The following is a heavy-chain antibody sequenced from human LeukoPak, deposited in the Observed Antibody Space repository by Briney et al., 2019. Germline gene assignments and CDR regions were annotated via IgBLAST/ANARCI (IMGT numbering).Heavy chain of an antibody. V-gene: IGHV3-11*04. CDR3: ARDGGDYGDYWHRDYFYYMDV. CDR2: ISSSGSII. CDR1: GFMFNDYY. D-gene: IGHD4-17*01. Sequence: GGSLRLSCAASGFMFNDYYMSWIRQAPGKGLEWVSYISSSGSIIYYADSVKGRFTISRDNAKNSLNLQMNSLRAEDTAVYYCARDGGDYGDYWHRDYFYYMDVWGKGTTVTVSS. J-gene: IGHJ6*03.